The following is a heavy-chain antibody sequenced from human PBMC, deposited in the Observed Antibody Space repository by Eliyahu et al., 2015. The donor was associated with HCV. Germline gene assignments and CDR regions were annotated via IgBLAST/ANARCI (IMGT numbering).Heavy chain of an antibody. CDR2: ITWDGGRT. CDR1: GFTFHDYA. CDR3: VKDMGLKGEALNYYFDY. J-gene: IGHJ4*02. D-gene: IGHD3-10*01. V-gene: IGHV3-43D*03. Sequence: EVHLVESGGVVVQPGGSLRLSCAASGFTFHDYAMHWVRQAPGKGLEWVSLITWDGGRTSYADSVRGRFTISRDDSKNSLYLQMKSLRPEDTAFYYCVKDMGLKGEALNYYFDYWGQGTLVTVSS.